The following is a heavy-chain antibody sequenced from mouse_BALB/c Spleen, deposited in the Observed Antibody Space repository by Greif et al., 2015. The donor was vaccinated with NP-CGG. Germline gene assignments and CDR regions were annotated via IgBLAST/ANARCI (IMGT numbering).Heavy chain of an antibody. CDR2: IYPGDGDT. CDR1: GYAFSSYW. V-gene: IGHV1-80*01. Sequence: VQLQQSGAELVRPGSSVKISCKASGYAFSSYWMNWVKQRPGQGLEWIGQIYPGDGDTNYNGKFKGKATLTADKSSSTAYMQLSSLTSEDSAVYFCARLTTVPYFDYWGQGTTLTVSS. J-gene: IGHJ2*01. CDR3: ARLTTVPYFDY. D-gene: IGHD1-1*01.